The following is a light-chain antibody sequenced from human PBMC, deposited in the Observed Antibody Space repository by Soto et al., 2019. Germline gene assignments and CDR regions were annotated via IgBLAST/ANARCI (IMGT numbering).Light chain of an antibody. J-gene: IGKJ4*01. CDR2: EAS. CDR3: LQHNDYPRT. CDR1: QGINND. Sequence: DIPMTQSPSSLSASVGDRVTISCRASQGINNDLGWYQQKPGKAPKRLIYEASTLQSGVPSRFSGSGSGTEFTLTISSLQPEDFATYSCLQHNDYPRTFGGGTQVAIK. V-gene: IGKV1-17*01.